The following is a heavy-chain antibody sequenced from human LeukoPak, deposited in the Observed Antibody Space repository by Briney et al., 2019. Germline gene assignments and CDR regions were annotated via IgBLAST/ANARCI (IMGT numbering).Heavy chain of an antibody. J-gene: IGHJ4*02. V-gene: IGHV3-21*01. Sequence: GGSLRLSCAASGFTFSSYSMYWVRQAPGKGLEWVSSISSSSSYIYYADSVKGRFTISRDNAKNSLYLQMNSLRAEDTAVYYCARQQLAAAGDFDYWGQGTLVTVSS. CDR1: GFTFSSYS. CDR3: ARQQLAAAGDFDY. CDR2: ISSSSSYI. D-gene: IGHD6-13*01.